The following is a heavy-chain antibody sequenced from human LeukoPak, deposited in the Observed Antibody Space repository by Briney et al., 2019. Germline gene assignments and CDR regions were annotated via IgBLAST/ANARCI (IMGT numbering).Heavy chain of an antibody. J-gene: IGHJ4*02. CDR1: GYTFTSYD. Sequence: ASVKVSCKASGYTFTSYDINWVRQATGQGLEWMGWMNPNSGNTGYAQKFQGRVTMTRNTSISTAYMELSSLGSEDTAVYYCARVHCSGGSCYSRLAPAAGYRYYFDYWGQGTLVTVSS. CDR2: MNPNSGNT. CDR3: ARVHCSGGSCYSRLAPAAGYRYYFDY. V-gene: IGHV1-8*01. D-gene: IGHD2-15*01.